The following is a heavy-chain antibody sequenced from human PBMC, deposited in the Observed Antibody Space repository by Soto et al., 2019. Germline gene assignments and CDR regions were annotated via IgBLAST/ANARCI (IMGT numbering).Heavy chain of an antibody. CDR1: GFTFSNYF. CDR3: ARTYVPGIAGFDP. CDR2: MSGDGKTI. J-gene: IGHJ5*02. V-gene: IGHV3-74*01. D-gene: IGHD1-1*01. Sequence: GGSLRLSCAASGFTFSNYFMHWVRQVPGEGLVWVSRMSGDGKTISYADSVKGRFTISRDNAKNTLYLQMNSLRVEDTVVYYCARTYVPGIAGFDPWGQGTLVTVSS.